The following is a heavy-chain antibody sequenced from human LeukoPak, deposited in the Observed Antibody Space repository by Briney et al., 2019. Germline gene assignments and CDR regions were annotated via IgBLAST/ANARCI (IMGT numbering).Heavy chain of an antibody. CDR2: ISPTGSRI. D-gene: IGHD3-10*02. CDR1: GSTFTDYY. CDR3: AELGITMIGGV. J-gene: IGHJ6*04. Sequence: GGSLRLSCAASGSTFTDYYMSWIRQAPGKGLEWISYISPTGSRIYYTDSVKGRFTISRDNAKNSLYLQMNSLRAEDTAVYYCAELGITMIGGVWGKGTTVTISS. V-gene: IGHV3-11*04.